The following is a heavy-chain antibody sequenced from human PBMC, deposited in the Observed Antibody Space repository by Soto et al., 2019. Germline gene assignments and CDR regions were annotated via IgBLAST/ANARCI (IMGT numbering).Heavy chain of an antibody. J-gene: IGHJ3*01. CDR3: AIYCSGGSCYPDSFDF. CDR1: GGSISSGGYF. Sequence: SETLSLTCTVSGGSISSGGYFWSCVRQHPGKGLEWIGFINYSGITNYNPSLKSRVRLSVDTSKNQFSLKLNSVTAADTAVYYCAIYCSGGSCYPDSFDFWCQGTMVTVSS. CDR2: INYSGIT. V-gene: IGHV4-31*03. D-gene: IGHD2-15*01.